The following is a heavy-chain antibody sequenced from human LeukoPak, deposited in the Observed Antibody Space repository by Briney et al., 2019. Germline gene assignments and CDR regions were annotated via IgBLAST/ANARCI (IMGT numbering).Heavy chain of an antibody. CDR1: GYTFTGYY. Sequence: ASVKVSCRASGYTFTGYYMHWVRQAPGQGLGWMGRINPNSGGTNYAQKFQGRVTMTRDTSISTAYMELSRLRSDDTAVYYCARDSGSYSSVVSWGQGTLVTVSS. CDR3: ARDSGSYSSVVS. D-gene: IGHD1-26*01. J-gene: IGHJ4*02. V-gene: IGHV1-2*06. CDR2: INPNSGGT.